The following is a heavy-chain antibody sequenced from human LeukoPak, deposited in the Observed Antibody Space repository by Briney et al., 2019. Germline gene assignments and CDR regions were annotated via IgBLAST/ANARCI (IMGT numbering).Heavy chain of an antibody. CDR3: ASSSQLWLLGNWFDP. Sequence: SQTLSLTCTVSGGSISSGGYYWSWIRQPPGKGLEWIGYIYHSGSTYYNPSLKSRVTISVDRSKNQFSLKLSSVTAADTAVYYCASSSQLWLLGNWFDPWGQGTLVTVSS. V-gene: IGHV4-30-2*01. CDR2: IYHSGST. J-gene: IGHJ5*02. CDR1: GGSISSGGYY. D-gene: IGHD5-18*01.